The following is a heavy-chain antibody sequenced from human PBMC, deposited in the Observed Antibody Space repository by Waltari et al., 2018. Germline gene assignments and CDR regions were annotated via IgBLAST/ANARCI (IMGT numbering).Heavy chain of an antibody. D-gene: IGHD3-9*01. J-gene: IGHJ4*02. CDR3: ATSYYDILTGYSTPWY. V-gene: IGHV3-23*04. Sequence: EVQLVESGGGLLQTGGSLRLACAACGFTFNIYAMSWVRQAPGQGLGWVSAISGSGGSTYYADSVKGRFTISRDNSKNTLYLQMNSLRAEDTAVYYCATSYYDILTGYSTPWYWGQGTLVTVSS. CDR2: ISGSGGST. CDR1: GFTFNIYA.